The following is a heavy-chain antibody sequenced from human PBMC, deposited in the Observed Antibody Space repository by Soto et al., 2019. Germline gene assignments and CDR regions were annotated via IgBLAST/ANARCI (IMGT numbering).Heavy chain of an antibody. CDR3: ARRARPDFYYMDV. J-gene: IGHJ6*03. V-gene: IGHV3-64*01. CDR2: ISSNGIGT. D-gene: IGHD6-6*01. Sequence: GGSLRLSCAASGFTFSSYSMNWVRQAPGKGLEYVSGISSNGIGTYYANSVQGRFTISRDNSKNTVYLQMGSLRPEDMAVYYCARRARPDFYYMDVWGKGTTVTVSS. CDR1: GFTFSSYS.